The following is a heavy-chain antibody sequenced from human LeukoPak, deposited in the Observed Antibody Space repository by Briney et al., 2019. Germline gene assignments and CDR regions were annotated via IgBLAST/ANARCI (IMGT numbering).Heavy chain of an antibody. CDR2: IYPGDPDT. J-gene: IGHJ6*03. CDR1: GYSFTSYW. V-gene: IGHV5-51*01. CDR3: ARSALGPASDYYYMDV. Sequence: GESLKISCKGSGYSFTSYWIGWVRQMPGKGLEWMGIIYPGDPDTRYSPSFQGQVTISADKSISTAYLQWSSLKASDTAMYYCARSALGPASDYYYMDVWGKGTTVTVSS.